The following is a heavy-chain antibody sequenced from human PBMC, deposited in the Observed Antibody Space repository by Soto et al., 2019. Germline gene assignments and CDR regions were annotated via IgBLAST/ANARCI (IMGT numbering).Heavy chain of an antibody. CDR3: ARAGIAAAGPNWFDP. CDR1: GGSFSGYY. CDR2: INHSGST. V-gene: IGHV4-34*01. Sequence: QVQLQQWGAGLLKPSETLSLTCAVYGGSFSGYYWSWIRQPPGKGLEWIGEINHSGSTNYNPSLKSRVTISVDTSKNQFSLKLSSVTAADTAVYYCARAGIAAAGPNWFDPWGQGTLVTVSS. D-gene: IGHD6-13*01. J-gene: IGHJ5*02.